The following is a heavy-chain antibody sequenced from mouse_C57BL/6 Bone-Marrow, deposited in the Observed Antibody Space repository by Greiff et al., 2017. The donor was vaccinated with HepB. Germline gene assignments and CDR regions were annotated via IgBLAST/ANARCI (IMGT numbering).Heavy chain of an antibody. J-gene: IGHJ3*01. V-gene: IGHV1-26*01. D-gene: IGHD1-1*01. CDR3: ARTLYGSSYWFAY. CDR2: INPNNGGT. CDR1: GYTFTDYY. Sequence: EVQLQESGPELVKPGASVKISCKASGYTFTDYYMNWVKQSHGKSLEWIGDINPNNGGTSYNQKFKGKATLTVDKSSSTAYMELRSLTSEDSAVYYCARTLYGSSYWFAYWGQGTLVTVSA.